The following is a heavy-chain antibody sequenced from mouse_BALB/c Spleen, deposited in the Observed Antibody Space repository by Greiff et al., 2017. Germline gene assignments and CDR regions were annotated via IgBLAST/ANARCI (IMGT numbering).Heavy chain of an antibody. Sequence: VMLVESGAELAKPGASVKMSCKASGYTFTSYWMHWVKQRPGQGLEWIGYINPSTGYTEYNQKFKDKATLTADKSSSTAYMQLSSLTSEDSAVYYCASLLAYWGQGTLVTVSA. J-gene: IGHJ3*01. V-gene: IGHV1-7*01. CDR1: GYTFTSYW. CDR3: ASLLAY. CDR2: INPSTGYT.